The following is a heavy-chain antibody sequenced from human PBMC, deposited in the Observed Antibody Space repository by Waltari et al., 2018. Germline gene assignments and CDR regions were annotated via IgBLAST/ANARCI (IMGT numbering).Heavy chain of an antibody. CDR1: GGSIRRSGYY. CDR3: ARQSYYDESGHD. V-gene: IGHV4-39*01. Sequence: QLELQESGPGLVKPSETLSLTCRVSGGSIRRSGYYWVWIRQPPGKGLEWIGSIYYSGTTYYIPSLTSRVTISVETSKNQFSLKLTSVTAADTAMYFCARQSYYDESGHDWGQGTLVTVSS. CDR2: IYYSGTT. J-gene: IGHJ4*02. D-gene: IGHD3-22*01.